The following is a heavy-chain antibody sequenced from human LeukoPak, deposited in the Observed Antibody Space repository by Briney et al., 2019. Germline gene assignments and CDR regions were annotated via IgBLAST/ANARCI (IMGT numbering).Heavy chain of an antibody. D-gene: IGHD1-26*01. CDR2: MNANSGNT. V-gene: IGHV1-8*01. J-gene: IGHJ4*02. CDR3: ARSSVGARRRIDY. CDR1: GYTFTSYD. Sequence: ASVKVSCKASGYTFTSYDINWVRQAAGQGLEWMGWMNANSGNTGHAQKFQGRVTMTRSTSINTAYMELNSLTSEDTAVYYCARSSVGARRRIDYWGQGSLVTVSS.